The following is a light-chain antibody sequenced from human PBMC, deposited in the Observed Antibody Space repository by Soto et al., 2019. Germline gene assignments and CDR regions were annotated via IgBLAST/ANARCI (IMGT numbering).Light chain of an antibody. V-gene: IGKV1-5*01. J-gene: IGKJ1*01. Sequence: DIQLTQSPSTLSASVGERVTLTCLASQSISSGLAWYQQKPGKAPKLLIYDASSLESGVPSRFSGSGSGTEFTLTISSLQPDDFATYYCQQYNSYTWTFGQGTKVDI. CDR3: QQYNSYTWT. CDR1: QSISSG. CDR2: DAS.